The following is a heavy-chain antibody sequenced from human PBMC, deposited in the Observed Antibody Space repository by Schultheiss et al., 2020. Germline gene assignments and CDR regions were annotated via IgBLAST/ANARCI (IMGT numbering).Heavy chain of an antibody. V-gene: IGHV3-33*01. D-gene: IGHD3-10*01. CDR2: IWYDGSNK. CDR1: GFTFSSYG. J-gene: IGHJ6*02. Sequence: GGSLRLSCAASGFTFSSYGMHWVRQAPGKGLEWVAVIWYDGSNKYYADSVKGRFTISRDNSKNTLYLQMNSLRSEDTAVYYCAREGELAKYGMDVWGQGTTVTVSS. CDR3: AREGELAKYGMDV.